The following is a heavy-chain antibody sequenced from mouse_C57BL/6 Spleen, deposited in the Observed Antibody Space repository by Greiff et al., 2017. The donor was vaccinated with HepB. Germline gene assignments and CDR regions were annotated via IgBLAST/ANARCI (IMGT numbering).Heavy chain of an antibody. CDR2: VYPYNGGT. V-gene: IGHV1-36*01. J-gene: IGHJ1*03. CDR1: GFTFTDYY. D-gene: IGHD4-1*02. Sequence: EVQLQQSGPVLVKPGPSVKISCKASGFTFTDYYMHWVKQRHGKSLEWIGLVYPYNGGTSYNQKFKGKATLTVETSSSTGYMELNSLTSEDSAVYYCASQLGGRYFDVWGTGTTVTVSS. CDR3: ASQLGGRYFDV.